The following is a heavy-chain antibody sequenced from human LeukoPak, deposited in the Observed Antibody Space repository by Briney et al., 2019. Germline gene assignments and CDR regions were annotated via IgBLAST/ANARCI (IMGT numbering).Heavy chain of an antibody. V-gene: IGHV1-18*04. CDR1: GYTFTSYG. Sequence: GASVKVSCKASGYTFTSYGISWVRQAPGQGLEWMGWISAYNGNTNYAQKLQGRVTMTTDTSTSTAYMELRSLRSDDTAVYYCARDLLLWFRELPTFGYWGQGTLVTVSS. J-gene: IGHJ4*02. CDR2: ISAYNGNT. D-gene: IGHD3-10*01. CDR3: ARDLLLWFRELPTFGY.